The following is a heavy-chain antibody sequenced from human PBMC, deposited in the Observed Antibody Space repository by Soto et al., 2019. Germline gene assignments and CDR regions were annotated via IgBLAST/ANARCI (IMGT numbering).Heavy chain of an antibody. J-gene: IGHJ6*02. CDR3: ARDSAEMAGTYYYYGMDV. Sequence: EVQLVESGGGLVQPGGSLRLSCAASGFTFSNFWMTWVRQAPGKGLEWVATIKQDGSEKHYVDSVKGRFSISRDNAKNSLDLQMNNLRVEDTAVYYCARDSAEMAGTYYYYGMDVWGRGTTITVSS. V-gene: IGHV3-7*01. D-gene: IGHD1-1*01. CDR2: IKQDGSEK. CDR1: GFTFSNFW.